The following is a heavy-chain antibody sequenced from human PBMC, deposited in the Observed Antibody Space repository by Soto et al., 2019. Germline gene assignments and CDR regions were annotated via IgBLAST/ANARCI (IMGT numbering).Heavy chain of an antibody. V-gene: IGHV1-18*04. J-gene: IGHJ4*02. Sequence: QVHLVQSGAEVKEPGASVKVSCKASGYTFRNYAITWVRQAPGQGLEWMGWINTYKGDTNYAHKFQGRVTMTTDTSTSTAYMELRSLTSDDTGIYFCARAATGSYHSAYWGQGTVVTVSS. CDR1: GYTFRNYA. CDR3: ARAATGSYHSAY. D-gene: IGHD3-10*01. CDR2: INTYKGDT.